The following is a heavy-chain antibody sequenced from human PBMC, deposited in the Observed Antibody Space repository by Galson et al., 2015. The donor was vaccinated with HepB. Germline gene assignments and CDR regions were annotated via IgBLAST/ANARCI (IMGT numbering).Heavy chain of an antibody. Sequence: ETLSLTCTVSGGSISSSSYYWGWIRQPPGKGLEWIGSIYYSGSTYYNPSLKSRVTISVDTSKNQFSLKLSSVTAADTAVYYCARRYDFDWLFPKGPYFDYWGQGTLVTVSS. V-gene: IGHV4-39*01. CDR2: IYYSGST. CDR1: GGSISSSSYY. D-gene: IGHD3-9*01. J-gene: IGHJ4*02. CDR3: ARRYDFDWLFPKGPYFDY.